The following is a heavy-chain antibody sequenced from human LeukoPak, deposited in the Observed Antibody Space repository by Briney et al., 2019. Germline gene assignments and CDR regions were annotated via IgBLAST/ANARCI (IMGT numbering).Heavy chain of an antibody. D-gene: IGHD6-19*01. CDR3: ARDLPTGYSSGWHSV. J-gene: IGHJ4*02. V-gene: IGHV3-21*01. Sequence: GGSLRLSCAASGFTFSSYSMNWVRQAPGKGLEWVSSISSSSSYVHYADSVKGRFTISRDNAKNSLFLQMDSLRAEDTAVYYCARDLPTGYSSGWHSVWGQGTLVTVSS. CDR2: ISSSSSYV. CDR1: GFTFSSYS.